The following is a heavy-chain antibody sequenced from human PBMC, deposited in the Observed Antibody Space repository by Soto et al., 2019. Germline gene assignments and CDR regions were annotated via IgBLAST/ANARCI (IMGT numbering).Heavy chain of an antibody. CDR1: GFTVSDYA. Sequence: EVPLVESGGGLVEPGGSLRLSCAASGFTVSDYAMSWVRRTPGKGLEWVSVISGTGTATYYAGSVEGRFIIDRDKSNNILNLQRNSLGAEDTSKYYCARANRFRSDYVIAGFDAWGQGTTVTVSS. CDR2: ISGTGTAT. V-gene: IGHV3-23*04. CDR3: ARANRFRSDYVIAGFDA. J-gene: IGHJ3*01. D-gene: IGHD4-17*01.